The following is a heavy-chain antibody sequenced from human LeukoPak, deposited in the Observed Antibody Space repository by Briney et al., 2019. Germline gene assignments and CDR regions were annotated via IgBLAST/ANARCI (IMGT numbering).Heavy chain of an antibody. CDR3: ATARTYYDKTFDY. CDR1: GYTLTELS. Sequence: GASVEVSCKVSGYTLTELSVHWVRQAPGKGLEWMGGFDPEDGETIYAQKFQGRVTMTEDTSTDTAYMELSSLRSEDTAVYYCATARTYYDKTFDYWGQGTLVTVSS. D-gene: IGHD3-22*01. J-gene: IGHJ4*02. CDR2: FDPEDGET. V-gene: IGHV1-24*01.